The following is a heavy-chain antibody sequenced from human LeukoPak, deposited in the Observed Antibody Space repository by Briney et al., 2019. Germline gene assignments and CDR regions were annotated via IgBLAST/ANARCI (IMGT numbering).Heavy chain of an antibody. CDR1: GFTFSDYY. Sequence: GGSLRLSCAASGFTFSDYYMNWVRQAPGKGLEWVSSISSSSSYIYYADSVKGRFTISRDNAKNSLYLQMNSLRAEDTAVYYCASGATRLDFFDFWGQRTLVTVSS. CDR3: ASGATRLDFFDF. V-gene: IGHV3-21*01. J-gene: IGHJ4*02. D-gene: IGHD1-26*01. CDR2: ISSSSSYI.